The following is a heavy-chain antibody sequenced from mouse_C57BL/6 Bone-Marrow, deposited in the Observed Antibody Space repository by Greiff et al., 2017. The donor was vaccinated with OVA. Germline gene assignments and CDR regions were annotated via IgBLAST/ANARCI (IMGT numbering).Heavy chain of an antibody. D-gene: IGHD2-3*01. CDR3: ATYDGGTWFAY. CDR2: ISGGGGNT. J-gene: IGHJ3*01. V-gene: IGHV5-9*01. Sequence: EVQRVESGGGLVKPGGSLKLSCAASGFTFSSYTMSWVRQTPEKRLEWVATISGGGGNTYYPDSVKGRFTISRDNAKNPLYLHMSSLRSEDTALYYCATYDGGTWFAYWGQGTLVTVSA. CDR1: GFTFSSYT.